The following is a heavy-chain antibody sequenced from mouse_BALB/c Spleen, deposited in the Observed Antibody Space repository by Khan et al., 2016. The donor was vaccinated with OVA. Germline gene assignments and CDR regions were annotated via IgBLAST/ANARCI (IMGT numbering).Heavy chain of an antibody. CDR3: AGDGSRYNCGMGL. CDR2: ISSSGST. CDR1: GYSITSDYA. J-gene: IGHJ4*01. Sequence: EVKLLESGPGLVKPSQSLSLTCTVTGYSITSDYAWNWIRQFPGNKLEWMGYISSSGSTNYNPALKSRISITRDTSKNQFFLQLNSVTTEDTATLYCAGDGSRYNCGMGLRGQRTSVHVSS. V-gene: IGHV3-2*02. D-gene: IGHD1-3*01.